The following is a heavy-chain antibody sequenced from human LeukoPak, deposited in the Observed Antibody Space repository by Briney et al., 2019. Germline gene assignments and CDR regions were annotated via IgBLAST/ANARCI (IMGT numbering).Heavy chain of an antibody. CDR2: INHSGST. D-gene: IGHD1-1*01. CDR1: GGSFSGYY. Sequence: KPSETLSLTCAVYGGSFSGYYWSWIRQPPGKGLEWIGEINHSGSTNYNPSLKSRVTISVDTSKNQFSLKLSSVTAADTAVYYCARRTTGTTPSFDCWGQGTLVTVSS. V-gene: IGHV4-34*01. J-gene: IGHJ4*02. CDR3: ARRTTGTTPSFDC.